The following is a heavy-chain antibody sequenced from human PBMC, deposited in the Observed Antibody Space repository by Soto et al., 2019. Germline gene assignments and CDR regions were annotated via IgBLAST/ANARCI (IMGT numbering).Heavy chain of an antibody. D-gene: IGHD1-26*01. CDR2: ISSSSSYI. CDR1: GFTFSSYS. Sequence: GGSLRLSCAASGFTFSSYSMNWVRQAPGKGLEWVSSISSSSSYIYYADSVKGRFTISRDNAKNSLYLQMNSLRAEDTAVYYCARLGVPTNYYMDVWGKGTTVTVSS. V-gene: IGHV3-21*01. CDR3: ARLGVPTNYYMDV. J-gene: IGHJ6*03.